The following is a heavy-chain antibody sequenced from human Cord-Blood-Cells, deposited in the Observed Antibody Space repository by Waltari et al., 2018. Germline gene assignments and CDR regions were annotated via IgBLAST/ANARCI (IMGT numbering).Heavy chain of an antibody. CDR2: IKSKTDGGTT. J-gene: IGHJ4*02. D-gene: IGHD1-26*01. V-gene: IGHV3-15*01. Sequence: EVQLVESGGGLAKPGGSLRLSCAASGFTFSNAWMSWVRQAPGKGLEWVGRIKSKTDGGTTDYAAPVKGRFTISRDDSKNTLYLQMNSLKTEDTAVYYCTTYFSSGSYYFDYWGQGTLVTVSS. CDR1: GFTFSNAW. CDR3: TTYFSSGSYYFDY.